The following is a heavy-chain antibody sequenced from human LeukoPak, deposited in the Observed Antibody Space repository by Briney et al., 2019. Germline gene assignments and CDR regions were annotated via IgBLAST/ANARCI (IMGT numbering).Heavy chain of an antibody. Sequence: GGSLRLSCAASGFTFSSYGIHWVRLAPGKGLEWVAVISDDGTRKYYADSVQGRFTISRDNSKNTLSLQMNSLRAEDMAVYYCAREFSGYAFDIWGQGTTVTVSS. V-gene: IGHV3-30*03. CDR3: AREFSGYAFDI. CDR1: GFTFSSYG. D-gene: IGHD5-12*01. CDR2: ISDDGTRK. J-gene: IGHJ3*02.